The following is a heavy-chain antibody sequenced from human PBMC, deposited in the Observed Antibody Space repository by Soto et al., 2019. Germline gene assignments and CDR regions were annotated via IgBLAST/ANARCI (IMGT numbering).Heavy chain of an antibody. CDR1: GFTFSSYS. Sequence: EVQLVESGGGLVQPGGSLRLSCAASGFTFSSYSMNWVRQAPGKGLEWVSYISSSSSTIYYADSVKGRFTISRDNAKNSPYLQMDSLRAEDPAGYYLARPPERIAQIGWVGPWGQGTLVTVSS. D-gene: IGHD6-13*01. CDR3: ARPPERIAQIGWVGP. J-gene: IGHJ5*02. CDR2: ISSSSSTI. V-gene: IGHV3-48*01.